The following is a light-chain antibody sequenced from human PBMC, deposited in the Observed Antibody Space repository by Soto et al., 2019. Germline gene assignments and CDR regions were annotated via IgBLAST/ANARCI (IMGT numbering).Light chain of an antibody. V-gene: IGKV3-11*01. CDR3: QQRSN. J-gene: IGKJ5*01. CDR1: QSVSSY. CDR2: DAS. Sequence: EIVLTQSPATLSLSPGERATLSCRASQSVSSYLAWYQQKPGQAPRLLIYDASNRATGIPARFIGSGSGTDFTLTISSLEPEDFAVYYCQQRSNFGQGTRLEIK.